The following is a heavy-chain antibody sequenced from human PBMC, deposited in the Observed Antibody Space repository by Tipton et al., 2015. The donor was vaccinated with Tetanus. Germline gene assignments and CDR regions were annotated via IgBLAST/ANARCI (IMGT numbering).Heavy chain of an antibody. Sequence: SLRLSCAASGFTFSRYAMHWVRQAPGKGLEWVAFMWYDGSHIYYADSVKGRFTISRDNSKNTLYLQMNSLRAEDTAVYYCARDSFSAATITNYFDYWGQGTLVTVSS. D-gene: IGHD5-24*01. J-gene: IGHJ4*02. CDR1: GFTFSRYA. CDR2: MWYDGSHI. V-gene: IGHV3-33*08. CDR3: ARDSFSAATITNYFDY.